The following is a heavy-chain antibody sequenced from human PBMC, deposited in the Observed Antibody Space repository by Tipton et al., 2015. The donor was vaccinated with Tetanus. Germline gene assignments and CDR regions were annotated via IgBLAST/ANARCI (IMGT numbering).Heavy chain of an antibody. J-gene: IGHJ3*02. CDR2: IYTSGST. Sequence: TLSLTCTVSGGSISSYYWSWIRQPAGKGLEWIGHIYTSGSTNYNPSLKSRVTMSVDTSKNQCSLKLSSVTAADTAVYYCASHYGSGSDDAFDIWGQGTMVTVSS. CDR1: GGSISSYY. V-gene: IGHV4-4*07. CDR3: ASHYGSGSDDAFDI. D-gene: IGHD3-10*01.